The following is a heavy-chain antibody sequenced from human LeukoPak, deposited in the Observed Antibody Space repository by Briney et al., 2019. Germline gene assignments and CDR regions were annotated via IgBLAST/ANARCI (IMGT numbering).Heavy chain of an antibody. V-gene: IGHV4-39*01. Sequence: SETLSLTCTVSGGSITSSSYYWGWIRQPPGKGLEWIGSVYYSGSTYYNPSLKSRVTMSVDTSKNQFSLKLSSVTAADTAVYYCARHRRLNLMITFGGVIVDFDYWGQGTLVTVSS. CDR1: GGSITSSSYY. D-gene: IGHD3-16*02. J-gene: IGHJ4*02. CDR2: VYYSGST. CDR3: ARHRRLNLMITFGGVIVDFDY.